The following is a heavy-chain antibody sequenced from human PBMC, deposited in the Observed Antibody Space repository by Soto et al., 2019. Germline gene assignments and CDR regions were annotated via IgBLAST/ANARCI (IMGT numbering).Heavy chain of an antibody. CDR3: ARAREPEYSSSIFFDY. CDR1: GLTVSRTQ. V-gene: IGHV3-53*01. CDR2: IYSGGIT. Sequence: PGGSLRLSCAVSGLTVSRTQMSWVRQAPGKGLQWVSVIYSGGITYYANAVKGRFTISRDISENTVYLELDKLTVGDTAVYYCARAREPEYSSSIFFDYWGRGTLVTVSS. J-gene: IGHJ4*02. D-gene: IGHD6-6*01.